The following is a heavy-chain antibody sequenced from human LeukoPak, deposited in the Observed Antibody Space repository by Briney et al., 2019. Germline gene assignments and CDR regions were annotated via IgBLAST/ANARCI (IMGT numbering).Heavy chain of an antibody. V-gene: IGHV4-34*01. D-gene: IGHD2-15*01. J-gene: IGHJ4*02. CDR3: ARGHSLLGSLVVAATRGFDY. CDR1: GGTFCGYY. CDR2: IKTSRST. Sequence: SETLSLTCAVYGGTFCGYYWGWICQPPGKGMEFMGEIKTSRSTNYSPTLMSRVPISVDSPTTQFSLKLSSVSAADPSVYYCARGHSLLGSLVVAATRGFDYWGQGTLVTVSS.